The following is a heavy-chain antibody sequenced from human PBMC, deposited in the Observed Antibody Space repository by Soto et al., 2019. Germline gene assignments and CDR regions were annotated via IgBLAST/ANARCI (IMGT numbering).Heavy chain of an antibody. CDR2: IDPKSGYT. J-gene: IGHJ5*02. D-gene: IGHD3-22*01. CDR3: ARDYDKSGYDYFDP. Sequence: GASVKVSCKASEYSFTGHYLHWVRQAPGQGLEWMGWIDPKSGYTKYAPKFQDRVTMTRATSISTAYMDLSNLRYDDTAVYYCARDYDKSGYDYFDPWGQGTLVTVS. CDR1: EYSFTGHY. V-gene: IGHV1-2*02.